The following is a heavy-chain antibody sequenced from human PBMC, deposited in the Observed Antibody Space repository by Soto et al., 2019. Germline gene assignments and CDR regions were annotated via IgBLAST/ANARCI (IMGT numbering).Heavy chain of an antibody. D-gene: IGHD2-2*01. J-gene: IGHJ4*02. CDR2: ISYDGSNK. CDR1: GFTFSSYG. CDR3: ANDHDGYCSSTSCPSFDD. V-gene: IGHV3-30*18. Sequence: PGGSLRLSCAASGFTFSSYGMHWVRQAPGKGLEWVAVISYDGSNKYYADSVKGRFTISRDNSKNTLYLQMNSLRAEDTAVYYCANDHDGYCSSTSCPSFDDWGQGT.